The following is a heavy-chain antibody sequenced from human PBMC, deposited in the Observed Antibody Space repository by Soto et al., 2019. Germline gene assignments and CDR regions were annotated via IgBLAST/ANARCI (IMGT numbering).Heavy chain of an antibody. J-gene: IGHJ6*02. CDR3: ARDKDRLQLGGNYYYILDV. CDR1: GGTFSTSA. V-gene: IGHV1-69*12. CDR2: IMPVFPTP. D-gene: IGHD1-1*01. Sequence: QVQLVQSGAEVKKPGSSVKVSCKASGGTFSTSAISWVRQAPGQGLEWVGGIMPVFPTPDYAQKFQGRVTIPADESTTTPDLELPSLSTDDTAVYYCARDKDRLQLGGNYYYILDVWGHGTAITVSS.